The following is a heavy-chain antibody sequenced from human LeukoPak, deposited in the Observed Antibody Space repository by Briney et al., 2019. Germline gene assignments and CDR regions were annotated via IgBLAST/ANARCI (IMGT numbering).Heavy chain of an antibody. CDR2: IYYSGST. Sequence: SETLSLTCTVSGGSINSNYWSWIRQPPGKGLEWIGYIYYSGSTNYNPSLQSRVTISVDTSKNQFSLRLRSVTAADTAVYYCALYRSSRDYYYYYMDVWGKGTTVTVSS. D-gene: IGHD6-13*01. CDR3: ALYRSSRDYYYYYMDV. CDR1: GGSINSNY. J-gene: IGHJ6*03. V-gene: IGHV4-59*01.